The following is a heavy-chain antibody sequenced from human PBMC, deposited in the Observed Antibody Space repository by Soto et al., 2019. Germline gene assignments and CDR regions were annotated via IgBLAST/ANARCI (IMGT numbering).Heavy chain of an antibody. D-gene: IGHD3-10*01. CDR1: GYSFTSYW. CDR2: IDPSDSYT. CDR3: ARRRSSDYGSGSFYYFDY. V-gene: IGHV5-10-1*01. Sequence: GESLKISCKGSGYSFTSYWISWVRQMPGKGLEWMGRIDPSDSYTNYSPSFQGHVTISADKSISTAYLQWSSLKASDTAMYYCARRRSSDYGSGSFYYFDYWGQGTLVTV. J-gene: IGHJ4*02.